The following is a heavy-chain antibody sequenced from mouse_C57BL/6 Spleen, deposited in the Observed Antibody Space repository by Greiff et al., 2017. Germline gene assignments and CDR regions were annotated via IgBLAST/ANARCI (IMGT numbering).Heavy chain of an antibody. CDR2: SRNKANDYTT. J-gene: IGHJ1*03. CDR3: ARDAYWDGGYFDV. CDR1: GFTFSDFY. V-gene: IGHV7-1*01. Sequence: EVQRVESGGGLVQSGRSLRLSCATSGFTFSDFYMEWVRQAPGKGLEWIAASRNKANDYTTEYSASVKGRFIVSRDTSQSILYLQMNALRAEDTAIYYCARDAYWDGGYFDVWGTGTTVTVSS. D-gene: IGHD4-1*01.